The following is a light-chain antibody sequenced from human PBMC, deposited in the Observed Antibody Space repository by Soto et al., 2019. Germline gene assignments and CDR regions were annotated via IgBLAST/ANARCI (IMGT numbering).Light chain of an antibody. CDR1: QSIGSY. J-gene: IGKJ1*01. CDR3: QQYNSYSWT. Sequence: DIQMTQSPSTLSASVGDRVTITCRASQSIGSYLAWYQQKPGKAPKVLIYKASSLESGVPSRFSGRGSGTEFTLTISSLQPDDFATYYCQQYNSYSWTIGQGTKVEIK. V-gene: IGKV1-5*03. CDR2: KAS.